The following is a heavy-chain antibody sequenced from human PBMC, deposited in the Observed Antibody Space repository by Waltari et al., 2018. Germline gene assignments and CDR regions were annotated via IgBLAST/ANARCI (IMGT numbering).Heavy chain of an antibody. CDR2: IYWDDDK. CDR3: ALQNYDFWS. CDR1: GFSLSASEVA. J-gene: IGHJ4*02. D-gene: IGHD3-3*01. V-gene: IGHV2-5*02. Sequence: QVTLKESGPTLVKPTQTLTLTCTLSGFSLSASEVAVAWIPQSPGKALAWLALIYWDDDKRYSPSLKSRLTVTRDTSKNQVVLTMTNMDPVDTATYYCALQNYDFWSWGQGILVTVSS.